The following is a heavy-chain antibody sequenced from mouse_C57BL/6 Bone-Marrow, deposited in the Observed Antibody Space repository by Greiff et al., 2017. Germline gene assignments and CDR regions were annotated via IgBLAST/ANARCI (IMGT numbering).Heavy chain of an antibody. D-gene: IGHD1-1*01. Sequence: QVQLKESGPELVKPGASVKISYKASGYAFSSAWMNWVKQRPGKGLEWIGRIYPGDGDTNYNGKFKGKATLTADKSSSTAYMQLSSLTSEDSAVXFCARWDYGSSYVGYWGQGTTLTVSS. J-gene: IGHJ2*01. V-gene: IGHV1-82*01. CDR1: GYAFSSAW. CDR3: ARWDYGSSYVGY. CDR2: IYPGDGDT.